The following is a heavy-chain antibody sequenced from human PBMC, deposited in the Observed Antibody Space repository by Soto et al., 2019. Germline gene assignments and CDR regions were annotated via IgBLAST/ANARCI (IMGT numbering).Heavy chain of an antibody. CDR3: ATTGPY. CDR2: ISGSGSTT. Sequence: EVQLLESGGGLVQPGGSLRLSCAASGLTFSGYGMSWVRQAPGTGLEWVSAISGSGSTTYYADSVKGRFTISRDNSKNTVSLQMNSLRDEDSAAYYCATTGPYWGQGTLVTVSS. CDR1: GLTFSGYG. V-gene: IGHV3-23*01. J-gene: IGHJ4*02.